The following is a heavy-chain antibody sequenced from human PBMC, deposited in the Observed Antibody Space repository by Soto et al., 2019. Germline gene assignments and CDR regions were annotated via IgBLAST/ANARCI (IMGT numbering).Heavy chain of an antibody. Sequence: GSLRLSCAASGFTFSSYAMSWVRQAPGKGLEWVSAISGSGGSTYYADSVKGRFTISRDNSKNTLYLQMNSLRAEDTAVYYCAREAVVVVAATSYYYYGMDVWGQGTTVTVSS. D-gene: IGHD2-15*01. CDR2: ISGSGGST. V-gene: IGHV3-23*01. CDR1: GFTFSSYA. CDR3: AREAVVVVAATSYYYYGMDV. J-gene: IGHJ6*02.